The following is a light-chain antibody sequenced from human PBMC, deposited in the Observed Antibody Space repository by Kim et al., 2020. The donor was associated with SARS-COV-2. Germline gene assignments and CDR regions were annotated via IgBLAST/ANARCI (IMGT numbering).Light chain of an antibody. J-gene: IGKJ3*01. CDR2: TAS. CDR3: QQSYSASCT. CDR1: QSICSY. V-gene: IGKV1-39*01. Sequence: DIQMTQSPSSLSASVGDRVTITCRTSQSICSYLNWYQQKPGKAPKLLISTASTLQSGVPSRFTGSGSETDFTLTISSLQPEDFATYFCQQSYSASCTFGPGTKVDIK.